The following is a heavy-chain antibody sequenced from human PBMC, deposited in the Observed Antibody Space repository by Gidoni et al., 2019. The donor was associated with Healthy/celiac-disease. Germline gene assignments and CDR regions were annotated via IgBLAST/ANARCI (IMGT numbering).Heavy chain of an antibody. CDR1: GGTFSSYA. Sequence: QVQLVQSGAEVKKPGSSVQFSCKASGGTFSSYAISWVRQAPGQGLEWMGGIIPIFGTANYAQKFQGRVTITADKSTSTAYMELSSLRSEDTAVYYCARVPPRDEDYYYGMDVWGQGTTVTVSS. J-gene: IGHJ6*02. CDR2: IIPIFGTA. V-gene: IGHV1-69*06. CDR3: ARVPPRDEDYYYGMDV.